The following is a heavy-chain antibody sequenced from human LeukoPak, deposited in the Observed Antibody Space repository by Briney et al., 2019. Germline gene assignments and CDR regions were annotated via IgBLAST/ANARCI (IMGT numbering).Heavy chain of an antibody. CDR3: ARGCSSTSCYRWFDP. CDR2: ISAYNGNT. D-gene: IGHD2-2*01. J-gene: IGHJ5*02. V-gene: IGHV1-18*01. Sequence: RASVKVSCKASGYTFTSYGISWVRQAPGQGLEWVGWISAYNGNTNYAQKLQGRVTMTTDTSTSTAYMELRSLRSDDTAVYYCARGCSSTSCYRWFDPWGQGTLVTVSS. CDR1: GYTFTSYG.